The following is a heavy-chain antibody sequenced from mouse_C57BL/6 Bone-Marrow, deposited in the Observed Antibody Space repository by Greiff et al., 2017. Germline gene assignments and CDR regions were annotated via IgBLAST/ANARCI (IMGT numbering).Heavy chain of an antibody. Sequence: EVQGVESGGDLVKPGGSLKLSCAASGFTFSSYGMSWVRQTPDKRLEWVATISSGGSYTYYPDSVKGRFTISRDNAKNTLYLQMSSLKSEDTAMYYCARHGGNDKRANWYFDVWGTGTTVTVSS. V-gene: IGHV5-6*01. CDR1: GFTFSSYG. CDR2: ISSGGSYT. J-gene: IGHJ1*03. D-gene: IGHD2-2*01. CDR3: ARHGGNDKRANWYFDV.